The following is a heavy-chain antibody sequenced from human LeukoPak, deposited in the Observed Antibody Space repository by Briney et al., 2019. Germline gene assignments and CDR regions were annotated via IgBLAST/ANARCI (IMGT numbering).Heavy chain of an antibody. J-gene: IGHJ4*02. CDR2: INHSGST. Sequence: SETLSLTCAVYGGSFSGYYWSWIRQPPGKGLEWIGEINHSGSTNYNPSLKSRVTISVDTSKNQFSLKLSSVTAADTAVYYCARVEYSGYYDYWGQGTLVTVSS. CDR1: GGSFSGYY. V-gene: IGHV4-34*01. CDR3: ARVEYSGYYDY. D-gene: IGHD5-12*01.